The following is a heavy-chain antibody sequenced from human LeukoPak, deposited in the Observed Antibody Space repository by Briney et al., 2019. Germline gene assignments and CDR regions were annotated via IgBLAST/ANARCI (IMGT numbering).Heavy chain of an antibody. CDR3: ARDTLGEGEDANYAVYYFDY. Sequence: GGSLRLSCAASGFTFSSYEMNWVRQAPGKGLEWVSYISSSGSTIYYADSVKGRFTISRDNSKNSLDLQMNSLRADDTAVYYCARDTLGEGEDANYAVYYFDYWGQGTVVTVSS. D-gene: IGHD4/OR15-4a*01. J-gene: IGHJ4*02. CDR1: GFTFSSYE. V-gene: IGHV3-48*03. CDR2: ISSSGSTI.